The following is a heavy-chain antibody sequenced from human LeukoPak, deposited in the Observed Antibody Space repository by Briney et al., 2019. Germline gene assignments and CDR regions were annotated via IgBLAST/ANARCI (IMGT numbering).Heavy chain of an antibody. J-gene: IGHJ4*02. D-gene: IGHD3-22*01. V-gene: IGHV1-2*02. CDR1: GYTFTGYY. CDR3: ARDRDSEYYDSSGYYYFDY. CDR2: INPNSGGT. Sequence: GASVTVSCKASGYTFTGYYMHWVRQAPGQGLEWMGWINPNSGGTNYAQKFQGRVTMTRDTSISTAYMELSRLRSDDTAVYYCARDRDSEYYDSSGYYYFDYWGQGTLVTVSS.